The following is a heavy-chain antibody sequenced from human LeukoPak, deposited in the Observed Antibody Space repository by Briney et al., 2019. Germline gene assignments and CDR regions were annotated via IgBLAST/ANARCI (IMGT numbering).Heavy chain of an antibody. V-gene: IGHV3-7*01. D-gene: IGHD2-15*01. J-gene: IGHJ4*02. CDR3: ARAKDPLPSSLFASDY. Sequence: GGSLRLSCAASGLTFSNYWMDWVRQAPGKGLEWVANIKQDGSEKNYVDSVKGRFIISRDNAKNSLYLQMNSLRAEDTAVYYCARAKDPLPSSLFASDYWGQGTLVTVSS. CDR1: GLTFSNYW. CDR2: IKQDGSEK.